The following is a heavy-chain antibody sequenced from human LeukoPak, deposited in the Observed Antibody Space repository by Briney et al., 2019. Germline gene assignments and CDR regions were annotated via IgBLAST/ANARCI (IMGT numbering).Heavy chain of an antibody. Sequence: GGSLRLSCTASGFAFGDYAMGWVRQAPGKGLEWVSFIRSKTYDETTEYAASVKGRFTISTDDSKSLAYLQMNSLKTEDTAVYYCTRALITIVRGVSAYVFDIWGQGTMVTVSS. CDR2: IRSKTYDETT. V-gene: IGHV3-49*04. CDR1: GFAFGDYA. D-gene: IGHD3-10*01. J-gene: IGHJ3*02. CDR3: TRALITIVRGVSAYVFDI.